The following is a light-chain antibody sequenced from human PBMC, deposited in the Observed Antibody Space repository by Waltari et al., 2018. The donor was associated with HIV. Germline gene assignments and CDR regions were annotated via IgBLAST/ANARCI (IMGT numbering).Light chain of an antibody. CDR2: DAS. CDR1: QDISNY. J-gene: IGKJ4*01. V-gene: IGKV1-33*01. Sequence: DIQMTQSPSSLSASVGDRVTITCQASQDISNYLNWYQQKPGKSHKLLIFDASNLETGVPSRLSGSGSGTDFTFTISSLQPEDIATYYCQQYDNVPPTFGGGTKVEIK. CDR3: QQYDNVPPT.